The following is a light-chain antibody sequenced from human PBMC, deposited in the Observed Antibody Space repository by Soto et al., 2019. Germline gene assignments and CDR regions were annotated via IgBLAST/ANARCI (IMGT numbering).Light chain of an antibody. V-gene: IGKV3-20*01. J-gene: IGKJ4*01. CDR2: SAS. CDR3: QQYSSSPLT. Sequence: PGERATLSCRASRTVDGNYLAWYHQKPGQAPRLLIHSASTRAPGIPDRFSGSGSGTDFTLTISRLEPEDFAVYYCQQYSSSPLTFGGGTKVDIK. CDR1: RTVDGNY.